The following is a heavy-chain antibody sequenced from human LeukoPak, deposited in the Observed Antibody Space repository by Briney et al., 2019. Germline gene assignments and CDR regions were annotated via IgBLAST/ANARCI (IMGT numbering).Heavy chain of an antibody. V-gene: IGHV3-23*01. CDR3: AKVGGGLAYSYGYFDY. CDR1: GFTFSSYA. D-gene: IGHD5-18*01. CDR2: ISGSGGST. Sequence: GRSLRLSCAASGFTFSSYAMSWVRQAPGKGLEWVSAISGSGGSTYYADSVKGRFTISRDNSKNTLYLQMNSLRAEDTALYYCAKVGGGLAYSYGYFDYWGQGTLVTVSS. J-gene: IGHJ4*02.